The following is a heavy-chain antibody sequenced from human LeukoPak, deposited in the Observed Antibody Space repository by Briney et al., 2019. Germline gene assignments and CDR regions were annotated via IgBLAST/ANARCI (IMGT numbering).Heavy chain of an antibody. CDR1: GYSISTSYY. CDR3: ARTRYYYNSRSYGAPYYFDY. D-gene: IGHD3-10*01. J-gene: IGHJ4*02. Sequence: SETLSLTCTVSGYSISTSYYWGWIRQPPGKGLEWIGSIYYSGSTYYNPSLKSRVTISVDTSKNQFSLKLSSATAADTAVYYCARTRYYYNSRSYGAPYYFDYWGQGTLVTVSS. V-gene: IGHV4-38-2*02. CDR2: IYYSGST.